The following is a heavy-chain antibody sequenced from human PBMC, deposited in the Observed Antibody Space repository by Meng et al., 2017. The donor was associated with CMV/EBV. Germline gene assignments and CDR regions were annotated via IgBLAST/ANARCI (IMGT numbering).Heavy chain of an antibody. CDR2: INPNSGGT. CDR3: AREQRRYDFWMGYRDYYYGMDV. CDR1: GYTFTGYY. Sequence: GESLKISCKASGYTFTGYYMHWVRQAPGQGLEWMGWINPNSGGTNYAQKFQGRVTMTRDTSISTAYMELSRLRSDDTAVYYCAREQRRYDFWMGYRDYYYGMDVWGQGTTVTVSS. D-gene: IGHD3-3*01. V-gene: IGHV1-2*02. J-gene: IGHJ6*02.